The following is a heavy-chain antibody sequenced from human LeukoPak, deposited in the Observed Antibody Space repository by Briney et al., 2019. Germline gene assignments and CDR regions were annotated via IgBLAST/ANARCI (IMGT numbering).Heavy chain of an antibody. D-gene: IGHD3-22*01. CDR3: AHSPYYYDREEERKFDY. V-gene: IGHV2-5*02. J-gene: IGHJ4*02. CDR2: IYWDDDK. Sequence: SGPTLVKPTQTLTLTCTFSGFSLSTSGMGVGWIRQPPGKALEWLALIYWDDDKRYSPSLKSRLTITKDTSKNQVVLTMTNMDPVDTATYYCAHSPYYYDREEERKFDYWGQGTLITVSS. CDR1: GFSLSTSGMG.